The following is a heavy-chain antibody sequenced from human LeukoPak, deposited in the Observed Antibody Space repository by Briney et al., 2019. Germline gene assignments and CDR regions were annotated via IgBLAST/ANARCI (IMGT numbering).Heavy chain of an antibody. CDR2: ISYDGSNK. CDR1: GFTFSSYA. V-gene: IGHV3-30*01. CDR3: ARGYSGSYGVRTDY. D-gene: IGHD1-26*01. J-gene: IGHJ4*02. Sequence: PGRSLRLSCAASGFTFSSYAMHWVRQAPGKGLEWVAVISYDGSNKYYADSVKGRFTISRDNSKNTLYLQMNSLRAEDTAVYYCARGYSGSYGVRTDYWGQGTLVTVSS.